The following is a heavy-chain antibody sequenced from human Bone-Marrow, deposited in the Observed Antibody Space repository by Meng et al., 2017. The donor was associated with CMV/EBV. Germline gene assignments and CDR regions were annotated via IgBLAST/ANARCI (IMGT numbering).Heavy chain of an antibody. CDR1: GFTFSSYA. Sequence: GESLKISCAASGFTFSSYAMSWVRQAPGKGLEWVSAISGSGGSTYYADSVKGRFTISRDNAKNSLYLQMNSLRAEDTAVYYCAKDGYSSSTYYYYGMDVWGQGTTVTVSS. CDR3: AKDGYSSSTYYYYGMDV. V-gene: IGHV3-23*01. CDR2: ISGSGGST. D-gene: IGHD6-6*01. J-gene: IGHJ6*02.